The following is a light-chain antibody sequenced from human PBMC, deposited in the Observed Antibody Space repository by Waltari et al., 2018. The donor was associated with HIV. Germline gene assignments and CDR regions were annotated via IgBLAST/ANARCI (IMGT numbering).Light chain of an antibody. V-gene: IGLV1-40*01. CDR2: GNN. J-gene: IGLJ3*02. CDR3: QSYDSSLSVNWV. Sequence: QSVLTQPPSVSGAPGQRVTISCTGITSNIGAGYDVHWYQHLPGTAPKLLIYGNNDRPSGVPDRFSSSRSGTSSSLAITGLQAEDEAVYYCQSYDSSLSVNWVFGGGTKLTVL. CDR1: TSNIGAGYD.